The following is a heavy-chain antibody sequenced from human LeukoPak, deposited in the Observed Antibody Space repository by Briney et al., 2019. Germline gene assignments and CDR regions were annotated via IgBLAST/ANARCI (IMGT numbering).Heavy chain of an antibody. CDR1: GDSVSSNSAA. D-gene: IGHD1-26*01. Sequence: SQTLSLTCAISGDSVSSNSAAWNWIGQSPSRGLEWLGRTYYRSKWYNDYAISVKGRITINPDTSKNQFSLQLNSVTPEDMAVYYCARIVGRDVDYWGQGTLVTVSS. V-gene: IGHV6-1*01. CDR3: ARIVGRDVDY. J-gene: IGHJ4*02. CDR2: TYYRSKWYN.